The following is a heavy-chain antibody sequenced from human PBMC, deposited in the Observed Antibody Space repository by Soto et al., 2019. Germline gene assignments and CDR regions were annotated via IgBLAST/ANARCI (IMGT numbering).Heavy chain of an antibody. CDR3: ARQKLIAVAGSGKDYYYYGMDV. CDR1: GYSFTSYW. D-gene: IGHD6-19*01. V-gene: IGHV5-51*01. J-gene: IGHJ6*02. Sequence: PGESLKISCKGSGYSFTSYWIGWVRQMPGKGLEWMGIIYPGDSDTRYSPSFQGQVTISADKSISTAYLQWSSLKASDTAMYYCARQKLIAVAGSGKDYYYYGMDVWGQGTTVTV. CDR2: IYPGDSDT.